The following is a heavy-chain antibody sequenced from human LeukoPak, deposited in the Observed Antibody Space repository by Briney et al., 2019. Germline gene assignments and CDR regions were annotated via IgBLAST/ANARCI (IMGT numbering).Heavy chain of an antibody. J-gene: IGHJ4*02. Sequence: GGSLRLSCTASGFTFSGFSMHWVRQAPVKGLEWLSYISTSSRSTYYADSVKGRFTISRDNAKNTLFLDMHSLRPGDSAVYYCARSAVRGVACDYWGQGTLLTVSS. V-gene: IGHV3-48*01. CDR3: ARSAVRGVACDY. CDR1: GFTFSGFS. D-gene: IGHD3-10*01. CDR2: ISTSSRST.